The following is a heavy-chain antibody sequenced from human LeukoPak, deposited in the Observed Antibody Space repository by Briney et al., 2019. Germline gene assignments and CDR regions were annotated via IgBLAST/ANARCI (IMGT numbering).Heavy chain of an antibody. CDR3: ARDRSGTYF. CDR2: IYHSGST. CDR1: GGSISSCGYS. J-gene: IGHJ4*02. Sequence: PSQTLSLTCAVSGGSISSCGYSWSWIRQPPGKGLEWIGYIYHSGSTYYNPSLKSRVTISVDRSKNQFSLKLSSVTAADTAVYYCARDRSGTYFWGQGSLVTVSS. D-gene: IGHD1-26*01. V-gene: IGHV4-30-2*01.